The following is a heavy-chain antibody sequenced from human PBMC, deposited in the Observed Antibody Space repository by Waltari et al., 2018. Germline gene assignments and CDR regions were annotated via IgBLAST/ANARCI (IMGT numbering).Heavy chain of an antibody. D-gene: IGHD2-21*01. Sequence: EVQLVESGGGLVQPGGSLRLSCAASGFTFSSYSMNWVRQAPGKGLEWVSYISSSSSTIYYADSVKGRFTISRDNAKNSLYLQMNSLGAEDTAVYYCARDLVVIAISLDYWGQGTLVTVSS. J-gene: IGHJ4*02. V-gene: IGHV3-48*01. CDR1: GFTFSSYS. CDR2: ISSSSSTI. CDR3: ARDLVVIAISLDY.